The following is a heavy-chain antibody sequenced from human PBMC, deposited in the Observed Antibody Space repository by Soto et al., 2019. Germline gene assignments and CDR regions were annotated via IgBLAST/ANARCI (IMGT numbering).Heavy chain of an antibody. CDR1: GFSLNTDGVG. Sequence: QITLKESGPTLVKPTQTLTLTCSFSGFSLNTDGVGVGWVRQPPGEALEWLALIYWDDDERYNPSLKTSLTITKDTSKNHVVLTMTNMNPVDTATYYCAKSRQLITEDAQVGDFDYWGQGTLVTVSS. V-gene: IGHV2-5*02. J-gene: IGHJ4*02. CDR3: AKSRQLITEDAQVGDFDY. CDR2: IYWDDDE. D-gene: IGHD3-10*01.